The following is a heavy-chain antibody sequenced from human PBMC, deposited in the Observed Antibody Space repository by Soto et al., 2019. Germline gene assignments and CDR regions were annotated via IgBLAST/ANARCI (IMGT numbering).Heavy chain of an antibody. D-gene: IGHD4-17*01. CDR3: ARGYGDYATD. V-gene: IGHV4-31*03. CDR1: GGSISSGGYY. CDR2: IYYSGSS. Sequence: QVQLQESGPGLVKPSQTLSLTCTVSGGSISSGGYYWSWIRQFPGKGLEWIGYIYYSGSSYYNPSLKSRVIISLGTSNNQFSLNLSSLTAADTAVYYCARGYGDYATDWGQGTLVTVSS. J-gene: IGHJ4*02.